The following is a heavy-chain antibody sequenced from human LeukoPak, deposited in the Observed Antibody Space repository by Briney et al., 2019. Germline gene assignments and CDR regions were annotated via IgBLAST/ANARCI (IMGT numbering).Heavy chain of an antibody. CDR3: AKPDGDYVGHLDAFDI. V-gene: IGHV3-23*01. CDR2: ISGSGHNT. CDR1: GFTFSNYG. Sequence: VGSLRLSCAASGFTFSNYGMNWVRQAPGKGLEWVSAISGSGHNTYYADSVKGRFTISRDNSKNTLYLQMNSLRAEDTAVFYCAKPDGDYVGHLDAFDIWGQGTMVTVPS. J-gene: IGHJ3*02. D-gene: IGHD4-17*01.